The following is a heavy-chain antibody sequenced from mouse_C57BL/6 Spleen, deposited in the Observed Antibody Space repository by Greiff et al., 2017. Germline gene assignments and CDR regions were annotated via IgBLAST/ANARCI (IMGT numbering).Heavy chain of an antibody. CDR1: GYTFTSYW. J-gene: IGHJ2*01. CDR3: ARSKSYDDDNFDY. CDR2: IDPSDSGT. D-gene: IGHD2-4*01. Sequence: VQLQQSGAELVRPGSSVKLSCKASGYTFTSYWMHWVKQRPIQGLEWIGNIDPSDSGTHYNQKFKDKATLTVDKSSSTAYMQLSSLTSEDSAVYYCARSKSYDDDNFDYWGQGTTLTVSS. V-gene: IGHV1-52*01.